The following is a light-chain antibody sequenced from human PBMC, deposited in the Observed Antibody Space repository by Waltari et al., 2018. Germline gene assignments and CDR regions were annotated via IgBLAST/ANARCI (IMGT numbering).Light chain of an antibody. J-gene: IGLJ6*01. CDR3: GSYASSGTDI. V-gene: IGLV2-14*01. CDR2: EVN. Sequence: QTALTQSPSVSGSPGQSVTISCTGTSSDIGAYNRVSWYQQHPGKAPKLIIYEVNKRPSGVSDHFSGTKSSNTASLTISGLQAEDEADYYCGSYASSGTDIFGSGTKLTVL. CDR1: SSDIGAYNR.